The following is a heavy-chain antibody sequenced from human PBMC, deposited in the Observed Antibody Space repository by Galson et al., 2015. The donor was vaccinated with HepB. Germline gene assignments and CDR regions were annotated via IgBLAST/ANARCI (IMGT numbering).Heavy chain of an antibody. V-gene: IGHV1-69*13. D-gene: IGHD3-22*01. CDR3: ARAYYSTYYYHSGGYSSDY. Sequence: SVKVSCKASGGAFSSYAISWVRQAPGQGLEWMGGIIPIFGTANYAQKFQGRVTITADESTNTAYMDLSSLRSEDTAVYYCARAYYSTYYYHSGGYSSDYWGQGTLVTVSS. CDR1: GGAFSSYA. CDR2: IIPIFGTA. J-gene: IGHJ4*02.